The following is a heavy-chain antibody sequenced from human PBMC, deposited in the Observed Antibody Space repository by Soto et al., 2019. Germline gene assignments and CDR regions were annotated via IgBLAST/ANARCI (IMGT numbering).Heavy chain of an antibody. CDR1: GYTFTSYG. Sequence: ASVKVSCKASGYTFTSYGISWVRQAPGQGLEWMGWISAYNGNTNYAQKLQGRVTMTTDTSTSTAYMELRSLRSDDTAVYYCAREVGDGKQWLPQDYWGQGTLVSVSS. V-gene: IGHV1-18*01. D-gene: IGHD6-19*01. CDR2: ISAYNGNT. J-gene: IGHJ4*02. CDR3: AREVGDGKQWLPQDY.